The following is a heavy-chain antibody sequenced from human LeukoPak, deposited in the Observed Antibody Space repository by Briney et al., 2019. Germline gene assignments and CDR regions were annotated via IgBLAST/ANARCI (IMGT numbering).Heavy chain of an antibody. CDR3: ARDERWLQFPFDY. J-gene: IGHJ4*02. V-gene: IGHV3-74*01. D-gene: IGHD5-24*01. CDR2: INSDGSST. Sequence: PGGSLRLSCAASGFTFSSYWMHWVRQAPGKGLVWVSRINSDGSSTSYADSVKGRFTISRGNAKNTLYLQMNSLRAEDTAVYYCARDERWLQFPFDYWGQGTLVTVSS. CDR1: GFTFSSYW.